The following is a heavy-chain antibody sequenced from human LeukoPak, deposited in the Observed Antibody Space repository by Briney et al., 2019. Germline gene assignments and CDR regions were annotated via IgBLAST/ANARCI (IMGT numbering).Heavy chain of an antibody. CDR3: AKGHTGWSFDS. CDR1: GFTFSFYG. D-gene: IGHD6-19*01. J-gene: IGHJ4*02. CDR2: IRHDGSDT. V-gene: IGHV3-30*02. Sequence: PWGSLRLSCTASGFTFSFYGMYWVRQAPDKGLEWVTFIRHDGSDTFYTDSVKGRFTVSRDNSRNTLFLELKSLTTEDTGVYYCAKGHTGWSFDSWGQGTVVTVSS.